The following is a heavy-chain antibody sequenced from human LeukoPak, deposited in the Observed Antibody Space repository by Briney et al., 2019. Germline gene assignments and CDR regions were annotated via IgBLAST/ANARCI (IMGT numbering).Heavy chain of an antibody. V-gene: IGHV3-7*05. CDR3: ARCWAVAGTRWFDP. D-gene: IGHD6-19*01. CDR1: GFTFSSYW. CDR2: IKQDGSEK. Sequence: GGSLRLSCAASGFTFSSYWMSWVRQAPGKGLEWVANIKQDGSEKYCVDSVKGRFTISRDNAKNSLYLQMNSLRAEDTAVYYCARCWAVAGTRWFDPWGQGTLVTVSS. J-gene: IGHJ5*02.